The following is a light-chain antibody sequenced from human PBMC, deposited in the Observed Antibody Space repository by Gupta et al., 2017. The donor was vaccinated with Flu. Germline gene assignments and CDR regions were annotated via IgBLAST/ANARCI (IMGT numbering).Light chain of an antibody. CDR3: QQYYSIPPT. J-gene: IGKJ4*01. CDR1: QSLLYSSNNKNY. CDR2: WAS. V-gene: IGKV4-1*01. Sequence: DIVMTQSPDSLAASLGERATINCKSSQSLLYSSNNKNYLAWYQQKPGQPPKLLIYWASTREPGVPDRFSGSGSGTDFTLTINSLQAEDVAAYYCQQYYSIPPTFGGGTKVEIK.